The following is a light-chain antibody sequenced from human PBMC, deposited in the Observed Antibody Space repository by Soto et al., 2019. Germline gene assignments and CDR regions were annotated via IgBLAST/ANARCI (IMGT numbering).Light chain of an antibody. V-gene: IGLV1-40*01. CDR3: QSYDSGLRGYV. Sequence: QSVLTQPPSVSGAPGQRVTISCTGSSSNIGAGYDVHWYQQLPGTAPKLLIYGNSNRPSGVPDRFSGSKSGTSASLAITGLRAEDEADYYCQSYDSGLRGYVFGTGTKVTVL. J-gene: IGLJ1*01. CDR1: SSNIGAGYD. CDR2: GNS.